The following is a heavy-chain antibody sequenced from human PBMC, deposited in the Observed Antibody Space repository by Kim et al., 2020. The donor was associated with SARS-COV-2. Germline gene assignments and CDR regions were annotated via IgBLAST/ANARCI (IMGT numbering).Heavy chain of an antibody. J-gene: IGHJ6*02. CDR1: GFKFSSYV. Sequence: GGSLRLSCAASGFKFSSYVMNWVRQAPGKGLEWVSGIGGGGISIFYADSVRGRFTISRDNSKNTLWLQMNSLRAEDTAVYFCARNTRPGKLRCGIDVGGHGTTGTVSS. D-gene: IGHD1-1*01. CDR2: IGGGGISI. CDR3: ARNTRPGKLRCGIDV. V-gene: IGHV3-23*01.